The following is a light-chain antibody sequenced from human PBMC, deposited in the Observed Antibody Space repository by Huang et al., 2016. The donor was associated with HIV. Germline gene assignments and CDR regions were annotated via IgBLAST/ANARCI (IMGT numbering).Light chain of an antibody. CDR3: QQYGSSPGT. CDR2: GAS. Sequence: EIVLTQSPGTLSWSPGERATLSCRASQSVNSGYLAWYQQKPGQAPRLLIYGASSRATGIPGRCSGSGSGTDFTLTISRLQPEYFAVYFCQQYGSSPGTFGQGTKVEMK. J-gene: IGKJ1*01. V-gene: IGKV3-20*01. CDR1: QSVNSGY.